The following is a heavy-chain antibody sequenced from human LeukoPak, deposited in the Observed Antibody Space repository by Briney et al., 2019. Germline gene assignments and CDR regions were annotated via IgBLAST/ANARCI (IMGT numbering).Heavy chain of an antibody. J-gene: IGHJ3*02. D-gene: IGHD2-2*01. Sequence: ASVKVSCKVSGYTLTELSMHWVRQAPGKGLEWMGGFDPEDGETIYAQKFQGRVTMTRDTSTSTVYMELSSLRSEDTAVYYCAKNQLLPRDAFDIWGQGTMVTVSS. CDR3: AKNQLLPRDAFDI. CDR1: GYTLTELS. V-gene: IGHV1-24*01. CDR2: FDPEDGET.